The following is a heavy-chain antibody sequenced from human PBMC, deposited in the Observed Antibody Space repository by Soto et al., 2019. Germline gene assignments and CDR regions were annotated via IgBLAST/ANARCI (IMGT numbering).Heavy chain of an antibody. CDR1: GGSISSYY. CDR3: ARGGDSSGYYLIDY. J-gene: IGHJ4*02. V-gene: IGHV4-59*01. Sequence: SSETLSLTCTVSGGSISSYYWSWIRQPPGKGLEWIGYIYYSGSTNYNPSLKSRVTISVDTSKNQFSLKLSSVTAADTAVYYCARGGDSSGYYLIDYWGQGTLVTVSS. CDR2: IYYSGST. D-gene: IGHD3-22*01.